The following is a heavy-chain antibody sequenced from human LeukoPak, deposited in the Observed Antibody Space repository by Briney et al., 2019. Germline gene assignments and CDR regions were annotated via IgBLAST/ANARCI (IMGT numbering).Heavy chain of an antibody. CDR3: ARGWGGIDSSGYPFDY. V-gene: IGHV1-2*06. Sequence: ASVTVSCTASGYTFTGYYMHWVRQAPGQGLEWMGRINPNSGGTNYAQKFQGRVTMTRDTSISTAYMELSRLRSDDTAVHYCARGWGGIDSSGYPFDYWGQGTLVTVSS. D-gene: IGHD3-22*01. CDR2: INPNSGGT. CDR1: GYTFTGYY. J-gene: IGHJ4*02.